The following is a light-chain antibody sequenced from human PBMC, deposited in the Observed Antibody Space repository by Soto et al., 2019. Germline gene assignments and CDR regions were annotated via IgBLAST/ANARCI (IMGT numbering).Light chain of an antibody. CDR1: QSVSTY. CDR2: GAS. J-gene: IGKJ4*01. V-gene: IGKV3-11*01. CDR3: HRRNNWPPGAA. Sequence: EIVLTQSPATLSLSPGERATLSCRASQSVSTYLAWYQQKPGQAPRLLIYGASNRATGIPARFSGSGSATDFTLTISSLEPEDFAVYYCHRRNNWPPGAAFGGGTKVEIK.